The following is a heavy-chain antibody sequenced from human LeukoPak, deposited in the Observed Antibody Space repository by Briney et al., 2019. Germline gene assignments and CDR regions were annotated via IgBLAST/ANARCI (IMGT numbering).Heavy chain of an antibody. V-gene: IGHV3-48*03. CDR3: ARALLWFGELFN. J-gene: IGHJ4*02. D-gene: IGHD3-10*01. Sequence: GGSLRLSCAASGFTFSSYEMNWVRQAPGKGLEWVSYIISSGSTIYYADSVKGRFTISRDNAKNSLYLQMNSLRAEDTAVYYCARALLWFGELFNWGQGTLVTVSS. CDR2: IISSGSTI. CDR1: GFTFSSYE.